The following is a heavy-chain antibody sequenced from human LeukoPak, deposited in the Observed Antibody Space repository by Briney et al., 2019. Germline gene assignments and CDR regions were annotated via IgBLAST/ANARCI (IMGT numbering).Heavy chain of an antibody. J-gene: IGHJ4*02. CDR1: GFTFSSYW. D-gene: IGHD3-22*01. V-gene: IGHV3-7*01. CDR3: ARDLYRIVVVPHYFDY. CDR2: IQQDGSDK. Sequence: GGSLRLSCAASGFTFSSYWMSWVRQAPGKGLEWVANIQQDGSDKYYVDSVKGRFTISRDNAKNSLYLQMNSLRAEDTAVYYCARDLYRIVVVPHYFDYWGQGTLVTVSS.